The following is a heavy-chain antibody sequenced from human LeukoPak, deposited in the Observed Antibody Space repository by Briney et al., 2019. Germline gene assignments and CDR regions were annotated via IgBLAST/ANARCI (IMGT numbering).Heavy chain of an antibody. Sequence: GGSLRLSCAASGFTFSSYGMHWVRQAPGKGLEWVAVISYDGSNKYYADSVKGRFTISRDNSKNTLYLQMNSLRAEDTAVYYCAKVRGVRALPCYFDYWGQGTLVTVSS. V-gene: IGHV3-30*18. J-gene: IGHJ4*02. CDR2: ISYDGSNK. D-gene: IGHD3-10*01. CDR1: GFTFSSYG. CDR3: AKVRGVRALPCYFDY.